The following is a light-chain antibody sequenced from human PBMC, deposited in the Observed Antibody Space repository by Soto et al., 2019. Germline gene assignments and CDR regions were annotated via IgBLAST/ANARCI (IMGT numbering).Light chain of an antibody. V-gene: IGKV1-5*03. CDR2: KAS. J-gene: IGKJ2*01. CDR3: QQYKSYSPYT. CDR1: QSISTW. Sequence: DIQMTQSPSTLSASVGDRVTITCRASQSISTWLAWYQQKPGKAPNLLIYKASSLGSGVPSRFSGSGSGTEFTLTISSPPPDDFATYYCQQYKSYSPYTFGQGTKLEIK.